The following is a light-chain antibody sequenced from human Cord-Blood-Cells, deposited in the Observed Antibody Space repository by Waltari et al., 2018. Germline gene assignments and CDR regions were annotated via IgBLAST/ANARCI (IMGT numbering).Light chain of an antibody. CDR1: KSLVNSDLNTY. CDR2: KVS. V-gene: IGKV2-30*01. J-gene: IGKJ1*01. CDR3: MQGTHWPT. Sequence: DVVMTQSPLSLPFTLAQPASIPTMLSKSLVNSDLNTYLNWFQQRPGQSPRPLIYKVSNRDAGVPDRFSGSGSGTDFTLKISRVEAGDVGVYYCMQGTHWPTFGQGTKVEIK.